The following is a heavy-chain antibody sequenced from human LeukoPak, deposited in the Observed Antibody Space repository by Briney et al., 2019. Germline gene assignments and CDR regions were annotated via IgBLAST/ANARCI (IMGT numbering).Heavy chain of an antibody. CDR3: AKRNLGATHIFDY. J-gene: IGHJ4*02. CDR1: GYTFTSYD. CDR2: MNPNSGNT. D-gene: IGHD1-26*01. V-gene: IGHV1-8*01. Sequence: GASVKVSCKASGYTFTSYDINWARQATGQGLEWMGWMNPNSGNTGYAQKFQGRITMTRNTSISTAYMELSSLRSEDTAVYYCAKRNLGATHIFDYWGQGTLVTVSS.